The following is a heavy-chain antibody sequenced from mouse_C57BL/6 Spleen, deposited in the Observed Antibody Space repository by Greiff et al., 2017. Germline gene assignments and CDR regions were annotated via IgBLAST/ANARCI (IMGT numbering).Heavy chain of an antibody. J-gene: IGHJ3*01. CDR1: GYAFSSSW. V-gene: IGHV1-82*01. CDR3: ARDGDDYDGWFAY. CDR2: IYPGDGDT. D-gene: IGHD2-4*01. Sequence: QVQLKESGPELVKPGASVKISCKASGYAFSSSWMNWVKQRPGKGLEWIGRIYPGDGDTNYNGKFKGKATLTADKSSSTAYMQLSSLTSEDSAVYFCARDGDDYDGWFAYWGQGTLVTVSA.